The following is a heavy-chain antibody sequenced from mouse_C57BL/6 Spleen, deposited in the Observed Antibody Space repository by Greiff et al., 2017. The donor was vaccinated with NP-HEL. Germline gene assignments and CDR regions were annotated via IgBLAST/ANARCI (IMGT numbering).Heavy chain of an antibody. CDR3: AREGDDYTFAY. J-gene: IGHJ3*01. D-gene: IGHD2-4*01. CDR1: GYTFTSYW. CDR2: IDPSDSET. V-gene: IGHV1-52*01. Sequence: VQLQQPGAELVRPGSSVKLSCKASGYTFTSYWMHWVKQRPIQGLEWIGNIDPSDSETHYNQKFKDKATLTVDKSSSTAYMQLSSLTSEDSAVYYCAREGDDYTFAYWGQGTLVTVSA.